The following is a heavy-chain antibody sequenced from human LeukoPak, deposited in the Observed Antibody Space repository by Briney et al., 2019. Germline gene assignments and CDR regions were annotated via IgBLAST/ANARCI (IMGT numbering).Heavy chain of an antibody. Sequence: PGGSLRLSCAASGFTVSSNYMSWVRQAPGKWLERVSISYSGGSTFYADSVKGRFTISRDNSKNTLYLQMNSLRAEDTAVYYCARGGSYLSAFDIWGQGTMVTVSS. V-gene: IGHV3-53*01. CDR2: SYSGGST. D-gene: IGHD1-26*01. J-gene: IGHJ3*02. CDR3: ARGGSYLSAFDI. CDR1: GFTVSSNY.